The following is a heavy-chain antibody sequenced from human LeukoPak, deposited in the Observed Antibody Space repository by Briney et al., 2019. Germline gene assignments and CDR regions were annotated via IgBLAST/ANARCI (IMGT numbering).Heavy chain of an antibody. J-gene: IGHJ5*02. CDR3: ARDGGYYDILTGLRWFDP. CDR1: GGSISSYY. V-gene: IGHV4-4*07. Sequence: SEALSLTCTVSGGSISSYYWSWIRQPPGKGLEWIGRIYTSGSTNYNPSLKSRVTMSVDTSKNQFSLKLSSVTAADTAVYYCARDGGYYDILTGLRWFDPWGQGTLVTVSS. CDR2: IYTSGST. D-gene: IGHD3-9*01.